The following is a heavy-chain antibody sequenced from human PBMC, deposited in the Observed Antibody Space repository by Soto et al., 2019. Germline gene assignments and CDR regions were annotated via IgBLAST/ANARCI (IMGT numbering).Heavy chain of an antibody. CDR2: IDPSDSQT. CDR3: ARQIYDSDTGPNFQYYFDS. V-gene: IGHV5-10-1*01. J-gene: IGHJ4*02. CDR1: GYSFAGYW. Sequence: DSLTISGKGSGYSFAGYWITWVRQKPGKGLEWMGRIDPSDSQTYYSPSFRGHVTISVTKSITTVFLQWSSLRASDTAMYYCARQIYDSDTGPNFQYYFDSWGQGTPVTVSS. D-gene: IGHD3-22*01.